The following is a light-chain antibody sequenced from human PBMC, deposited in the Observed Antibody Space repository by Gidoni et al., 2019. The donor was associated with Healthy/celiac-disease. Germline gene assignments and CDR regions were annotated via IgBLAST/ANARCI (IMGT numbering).Light chain of an antibody. CDR2: GAS. CDR1: QSVSSSY. J-gene: IGKJ1*01. Sequence: DIVLTQSPGTLSLSPGDSATLSCRASQSVSSSYLAWYQQKPGQAPRLLIYGASSRATGIPDRCSGSGSGTDFTLTISRLEPEDFAVYYCQQYGSSPWTFGQGTKVEIK. CDR3: QQYGSSPWT. V-gene: IGKV3-20*01.